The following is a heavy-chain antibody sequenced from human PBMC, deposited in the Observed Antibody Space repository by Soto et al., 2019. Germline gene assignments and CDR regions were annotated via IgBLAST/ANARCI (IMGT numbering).Heavy chain of an antibody. J-gene: IGHJ4*02. V-gene: IGHV1-69*02. CDR3: ASPGIVASEDY. CDR1: GRDLNSFT. D-gene: IGHD2-15*01. CDR2: IIPVFGLA. Sequence: QVQLVQSGAEVKKPGSSVKVSCKASGRDLNSFTLSWVRQVPGQGLEWMGRIIPVFGLANYAQKFRDRVTFTADRSTSSAYMELSSLRSEDTAIYYCASPGIVASEDYWGQGTLVTVSS.